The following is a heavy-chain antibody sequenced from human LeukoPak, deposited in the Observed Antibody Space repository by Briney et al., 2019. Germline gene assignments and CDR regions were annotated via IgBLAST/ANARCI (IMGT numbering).Heavy chain of an antibody. Sequence: GASLKISCKGSGSSFTSYWIGWVRQMPGKDLEWMGIIYPGDSDTRYSPSFQGQVTISADKSISTAYLQWSSLKASDTAMYYCARVLRYFDWLSNWGQGTLVTVSS. J-gene: IGHJ4*02. CDR1: GSSFTSYW. CDR3: ARVLRYFDWLSN. V-gene: IGHV5-51*01. D-gene: IGHD3-9*01. CDR2: IYPGDSDT.